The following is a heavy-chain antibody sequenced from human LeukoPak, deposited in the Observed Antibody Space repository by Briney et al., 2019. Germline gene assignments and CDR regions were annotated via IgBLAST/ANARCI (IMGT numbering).Heavy chain of an antibody. CDR3: ARLQGQWLLHDY. CDR1: GGSISSYY. Sequence: SETLSLTCTVSGGSISSYYWSWIRQPPGKGLEWIGYIYYSENTNYNPSLKSRVTISVDTSRNQFSLKVASVTAADTAVYYCARLQGQWLLHDYWGQGTLVTVSS. CDR2: IYYSENT. V-gene: IGHV4-59*01. D-gene: IGHD6-19*01. J-gene: IGHJ4*02.